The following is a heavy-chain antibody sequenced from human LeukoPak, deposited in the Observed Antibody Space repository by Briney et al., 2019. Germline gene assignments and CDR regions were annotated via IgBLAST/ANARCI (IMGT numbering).Heavy chain of an antibody. CDR3: ASLPDETPSGLFDY. J-gene: IGHJ4*01. CDR2: ISGSGGST. Sequence: GGSLRLSCAASGFTFSSYAMSWVRQAPGKGLEWGSAISGSGGSTYYADSVKGRFTISRDNSKNALYLQMNSLRAEDTAVYYCASLPDETPSGLFDYWGQGTLVTVSS. CDR1: GFTFSSYA. V-gene: IGHV3-23*01.